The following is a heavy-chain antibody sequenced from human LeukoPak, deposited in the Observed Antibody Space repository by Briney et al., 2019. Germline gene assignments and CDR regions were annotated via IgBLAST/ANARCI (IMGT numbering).Heavy chain of an antibody. CDR3: AKESLYDFWSGYPMYYFDY. V-gene: IGHV3-23*01. J-gene: IGHJ4*02. D-gene: IGHD3-3*01. CDR2: ISGSGGST. Sequence: GGSLRLSCAASGFTFSSYAMSWVRQAPGKGLEWVSAISGSGGSTYYADSVKGRLTISRDNSKNTLYLQMNSLRAEDTAVYYCAKESLYDFWSGYPMYYFDYWGQGTLVTNSS. CDR1: GFTFSSYA.